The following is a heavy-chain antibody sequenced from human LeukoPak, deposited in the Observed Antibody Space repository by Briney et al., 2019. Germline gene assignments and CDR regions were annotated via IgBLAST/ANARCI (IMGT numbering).Heavy chain of an antibody. CDR1: GGSIRTTNYY. CDR2: VYYSGST. CDR3: ARELGDWSNYKMGHFDY. J-gene: IGHJ4*02. D-gene: IGHD3-10*01. V-gene: IGHV4-39*07. Sequence: PSETLSLTCNVSGGSIRTTNYYWGWIRQPPGEGLEWIASVYYSGSTYYNPSLKSRVAISIDQSEKQFSLKLSSVTAADTAVYYCARELGDWSNYKMGHFDYWGQGTLVTVSS.